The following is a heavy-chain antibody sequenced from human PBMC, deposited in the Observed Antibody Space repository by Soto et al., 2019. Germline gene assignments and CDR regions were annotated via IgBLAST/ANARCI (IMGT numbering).Heavy chain of an antibody. V-gene: IGHV4-30-4*01. CDR2: IYYSGST. J-gene: IGHJ5*02. CDR1: GGSISSGDYY. CDR3: ARALGYCSGGSCFYWFDP. Sequence: PSETLSLTCTVSGGSISSGDYYWSWIRQPPGKGLEWIGYIYYSGSTYYNPSLKSRVTISVDTSKNQFSLKLSSVTAADTAVYYCARALGYCSGGSCFYWFDPWGQGTLVTVS. D-gene: IGHD2-15*01.